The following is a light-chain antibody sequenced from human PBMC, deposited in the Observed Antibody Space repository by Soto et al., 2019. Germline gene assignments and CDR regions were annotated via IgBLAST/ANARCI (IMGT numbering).Light chain of an antibody. CDR1: SSDVGSYRF. CDR3: SSYAGNNNVI. CDR2: EVS. V-gene: IGLV2-8*01. Sequence: SVLTQPPSASGSPGQSVTISCTGTSSDVGSYRFVSWYQQHPGKAPKLLIYEVSKRPSGVPDRFSASTSGNTASLTVSGLQADDEADYFCSSYAGNNNVIFGGGTKLTVL. J-gene: IGLJ2*01.